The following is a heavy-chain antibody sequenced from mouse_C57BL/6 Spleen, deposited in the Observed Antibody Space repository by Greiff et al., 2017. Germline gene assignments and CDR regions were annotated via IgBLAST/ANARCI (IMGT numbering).Heavy chain of an antibody. CDR1: GYAFTNYL. V-gene: IGHV1-54*01. D-gene: IGHD1-1*01. Sequence: VQVVESGAELVRPGTSVKVSCKASGYAFTNYLIEWVKQRPGQGLEWIGVINPGSGGTNYNEKFKGKATLTADKSSSTAYMQLSSLTSEDSAVYFCARPVVADYYAMDYWGQGTSVTGSS. CDR3: ARPVVADYYAMDY. J-gene: IGHJ4*01. CDR2: INPGSGGT.